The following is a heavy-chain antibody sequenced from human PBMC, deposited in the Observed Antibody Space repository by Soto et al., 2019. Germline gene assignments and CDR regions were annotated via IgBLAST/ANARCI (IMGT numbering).Heavy chain of an antibody. CDR2: VGDGGGRT. CDR3: ARKGIVEGRNHHAFDI. Sequence: EVQLVESGGGLVQPGVSLRLSCEASGFTFSNYAMSWVRQGPGKGLEWVSSVGDGGGRTYYADSVKGRFTISTDNSKHTLLLLMNSLRAEDTAVYYCARKGIVEGRNHHAFDIWGHGTMVIVSS. D-gene: IGHD1-26*01. V-gene: IGHV3-23*04. J-gene: IGHJ3*02. CDR1: GFTFSNYA.